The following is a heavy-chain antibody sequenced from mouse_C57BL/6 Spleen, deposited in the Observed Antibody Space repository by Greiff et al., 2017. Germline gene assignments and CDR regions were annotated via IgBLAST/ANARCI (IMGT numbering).Heavy chain of an antibody. CDR3: DDLLWLRRGSLYAMDY. D-gene: IGHD2-2*01. J-gene: IGHJ4*01. CDR1: GYTFTDYY. V-gene: IGHV1-77*01. CDR2: IGPGSGST. Sequence: VQLQQSGAELVKPGASVKISCKASGYTFTDYYINWVKQRPGQGLEWIGKIGPGSGSTYYNEKVKGKATLTADKSSSTAYMQLSSLTSEDSAVYFCDDLLWLRRGSLYAMDYWGQGTSVTVSS.